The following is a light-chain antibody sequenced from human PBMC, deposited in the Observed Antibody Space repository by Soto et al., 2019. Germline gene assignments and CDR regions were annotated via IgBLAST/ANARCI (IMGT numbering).Light chain of an antibody. Sequence: DIVMTQSPDSLAVSLGERATINCKSSQRVFYSSNNKHYLAWYQQKPGQPPKLLIYWASTRESGVPDRFSGSGSGTDFTLTISSLQAEDVAVYYCQQYYSTPWTFGQGTKVEIK. CDR3: QQYYSTPWT. J-gene: IGKJ1*01. CDR1: QRVFYSSNNKHY. CDR2: WAS. V-gene: IGKV4-1*01.